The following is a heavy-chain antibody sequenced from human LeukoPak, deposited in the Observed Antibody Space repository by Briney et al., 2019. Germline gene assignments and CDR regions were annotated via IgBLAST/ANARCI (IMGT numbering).Heavy chain of an antibody. J-gene: IGHJ4*02. Sequence: GASVKVSCKASGYTFMSNYIHWVRQAPGQGLEWMGIISPSGGGTTYAQKFQGRVTMTRDMSTSTVYMEVSSLKSEDTAVYYCARDQVGASLDYWGQGTLVTVSS. CDR3: ARDQVGASLDY. CDR2: ISPSGGGT. D-gene: IGHD1-26*01. V-gene: IGHV1-46*01. CDR1: GYTFMSNY.